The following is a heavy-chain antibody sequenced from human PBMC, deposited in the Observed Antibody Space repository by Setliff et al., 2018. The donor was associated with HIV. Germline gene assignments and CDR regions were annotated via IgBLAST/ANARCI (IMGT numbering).Heavy chain of an antibody. J-gene: IGHJ4*02. CDR3: ARGRFVGFDY. D-gene: IGHD3-16*02. V-gene: IGHV4-61*02. CDR2: IYTSGST. CDR1: DGSISTGSYY. Sequence: PSETLSLTCTVADGSISTGSYYWSWVRQPAGGGLEWIGRIYTSGSTNYNPSLKSRVTMSVDTSKNQFSLNLTSVTAADTAVYYCARGRFVGFDYWGQGTLVTVSS.